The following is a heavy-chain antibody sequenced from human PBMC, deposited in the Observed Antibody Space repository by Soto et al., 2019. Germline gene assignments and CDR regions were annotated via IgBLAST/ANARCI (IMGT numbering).Heavy chain of an antibody. CDR2: ISSSSSTI. D-gene: IGHD6-13*01. V-gene: IGHV3-48*02. CDR1: GFTFSSYA. CDR3: ARDGGYSSSWYYFDY. Sequence: LRLSCAASGFTFSSYAMSWVRQVPGKGLEWVSYISSSSSTIYYADSVKGRFTISRDNAKNSLYLQMNSLRDEDTAVYYCARDGGYSSSWYYFDYWGQGTLVTVSS. J-gene: IGHJ4*02.